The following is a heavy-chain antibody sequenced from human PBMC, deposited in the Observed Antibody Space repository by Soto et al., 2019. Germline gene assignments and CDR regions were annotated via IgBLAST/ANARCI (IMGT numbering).Heavy chain of an antibody. CDR3: ARVIRGAYYNSPLDT. CDR2: INPYSGGA. V-gene: IGHV1-2*02. CDR1: GYTFSGYF. Sequence: ASVKVSCKASGYTFSGYFMHWVRQAPGQGLEWMGWINPYSGGADYAQSFQGRVTMTRDTSISTVYMELSRLRFDDTAVYYCARVIRGAYYNSPLDTWGQGTVVTVSS. D-gene: IGHD3-10*01. J-gene: IGHJ5*02.